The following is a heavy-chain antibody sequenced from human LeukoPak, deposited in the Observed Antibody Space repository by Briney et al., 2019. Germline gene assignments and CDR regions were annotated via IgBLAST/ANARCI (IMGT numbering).Heavy chain of an antibody. CDR2: IIPILGIA. D-gene: IGHD5-18*01. CDR3: ARADTAIAGGFDY. J-gene: IGHJ4*02. Sequence: ASVKVSSTASGGTFSSYAISWVRQAPGQGLEWMGRIIPILGIANYAQKFQGRVTITADKSTSTAYMELSSLRSEDTAVYYCARADTAIAGGFDYWGQGTLVTVSS. V-gene: IGHV1-69*04. CDR1: GGTFSSYA.